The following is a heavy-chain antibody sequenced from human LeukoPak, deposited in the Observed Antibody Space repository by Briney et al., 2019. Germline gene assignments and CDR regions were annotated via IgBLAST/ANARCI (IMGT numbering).Heavy chain of an antibody. D-gene: IGHD2-8*02. Sequence: GGSLRLSCAGSGFTFRNYAMNWVRQAPGKGLEWVAVISYDGGNKYYADSVKGRFTISRDNSKNTLYLQLSSLRSEDTAVYYCAREDTWWGGYYFDYWGQGTLVTVSS. CDR2: ISYDGGNK. V-gene: IGHV3-30-3*01. CDR3: AREDTWWGGYYFDY. CDR1: GFTFRNYA. J-gene: IGHJ4*02.